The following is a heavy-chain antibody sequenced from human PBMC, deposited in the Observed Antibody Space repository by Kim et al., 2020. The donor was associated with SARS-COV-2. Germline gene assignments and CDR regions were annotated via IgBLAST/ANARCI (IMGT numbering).Heavy chain of an antibody. Sequence: SVKVSCKASGGTFSSYAISWVRQAPGQGLEWMGGIIPIFGTANYAQKFQGRVTITADESTSTAYMELSSLRSEDTAVYYCAREGWYSGIPESGYFDYWGQGTLVTVSS. D-gene: IGHD1-26*01. J-gene: IGHJ4*02. CDR2: IIPIFGTA. V-gene: IGHV1-69*13. CDR1: GGTFSSYA. CDR3: AREGWYSGIPESGYFDY.